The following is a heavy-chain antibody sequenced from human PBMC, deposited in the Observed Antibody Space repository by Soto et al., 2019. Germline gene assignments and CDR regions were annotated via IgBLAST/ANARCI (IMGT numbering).Heavy chain of an antibody. CDR1: GYTFTGYY. CDR3: ARSSFNVLRFLEWLPKNDAFDI. Sequence: GASVKVSCKASGYTFTGYYMRWVRQAPGQGLEWMGWINPNSGGTNYAQKFQGRVTMTRDTSISTAYMELSRLRSDDTAVYYCARSSFNVLRFLEWLPKNDAFDIWGQGTMVTVSS. CDR2: INPNSGGT. D-gene: IGHD3-3*01. V-gene: IGHV1-2*02. J-gene: IGHJ3*02.